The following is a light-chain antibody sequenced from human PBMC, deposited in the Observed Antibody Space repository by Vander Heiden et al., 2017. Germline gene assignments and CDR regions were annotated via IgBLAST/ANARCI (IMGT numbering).Light chain of an antibody. V-gene: IGKV1-27*01. CDR3: KKYDKAPWT. CDR1: RGTSSY. Sequence: DIQMIQSPSSLSASVADSALITCRSSRGTSSYLAWYQQKPGKAPNLLIYGGSTLQSGVPARFSGSGSGTDFTLTISSVQAEDVAAYYCKKYDKAPWTFGQGTKVEIK. J-gene: IGKJ1*01. CDR2: GGS.